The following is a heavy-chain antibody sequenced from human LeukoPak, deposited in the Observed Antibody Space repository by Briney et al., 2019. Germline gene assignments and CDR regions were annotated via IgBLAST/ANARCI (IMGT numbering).Heavy chain of an antibody. J-gene: IGHJ4*02. CDR3: TRDQTPYY. CDR1: GFTFGDYA. Sequence: PGGSLRPSCTASGFTFGDYAMTWVRQAPGKGLEWVGFIRSKVYSGTPEYAASVKGRFTISRDDSQGIAYLQMNSLKTEDTAVYYCTRDQTPYYWGQGTLVTVSS. CDR2: IRSKVYSGTP. V-gene: IGHV3-49*04.